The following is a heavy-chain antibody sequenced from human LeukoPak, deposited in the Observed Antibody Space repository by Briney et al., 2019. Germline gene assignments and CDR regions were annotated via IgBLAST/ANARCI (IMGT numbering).Heavy chain of an antibody. J-gene: IGHJ4*02. CDR3: ASKITMARGVIITPDY. CDR1: GFTFSSYS. D-gene: IGHD3-10*01. V-gene: IGHV3-21*01. Sequence: GGSLRLSCAASGFTFSSYSMNWVRQAPGKGLEWVSSISSSSSYIYYADSVKGRFTISRDNAKNSLYLQMNSLRAEDTAVYYCASKITMARGVIITPDYWGQGTLVTVSS. CDR2: ISSSSSYI.